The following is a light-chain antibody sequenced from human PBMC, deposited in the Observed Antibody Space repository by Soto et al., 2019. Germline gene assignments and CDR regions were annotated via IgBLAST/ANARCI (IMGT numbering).Light chain of an antibody. CDR1: QSVSSD. Sequence: IVIAQAPATPCVSPGESATLSYRASQSVSSDLAWYQQKPGQAPRLLIYYTSTRATGFPARFSGGGSGTEFTLTISSLQSEDSAFYYCQQYNKWPITFGQGTRLEI. CDR3: QQYNKWPIT. CDR2: YTS. J-gene: IGKJ5*01. V-gene: IGKV3-15*01.